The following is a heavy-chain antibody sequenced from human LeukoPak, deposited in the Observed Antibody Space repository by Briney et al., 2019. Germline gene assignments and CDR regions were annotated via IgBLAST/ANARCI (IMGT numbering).Heavy chain of an antibody. Sequence: SETLSLTCAVYGGSFSGYYWSWIRQPPGKGLEWIGEINHSGSTNYNPSLKSRVTISVDTSKNQFSLKLSSVTAADTAMYYCARMADHDYDFWSGYPRPYYYYYMDVWGKGTTVTVSS. J-gene: IGHJ6*03. CDR1: GGSFSGYY. D-gene: IGHD3-3*01. V-gene: IGHV4-34*01. CDR3: ARMADHDYDFWSGYPRPYYYYYMDV. CDR2: INHSGST.